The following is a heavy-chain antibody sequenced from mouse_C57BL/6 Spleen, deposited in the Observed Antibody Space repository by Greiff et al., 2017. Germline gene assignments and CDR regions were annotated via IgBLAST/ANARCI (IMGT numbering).Heavy chain of an antibody. CDR2: ISPGDGDT. D-gene: IGHD4-1*01. CDR3: ARSWEGGYFDY. Sequence: QVQLQQSGAELVKPGASVKISCKASGYAFSSYWMNWVKQRPGKGLEWIGQISPGDGDTNYNGKFKGKATLTADKSSSTAYMPLSSLTCEDSAVYFWARSWEGGYFDYWGQGTTLTVSS. CDR1: GYAFSSYW. J-gene: IGHJ2*01. V-gene: IGHV1-80*01.